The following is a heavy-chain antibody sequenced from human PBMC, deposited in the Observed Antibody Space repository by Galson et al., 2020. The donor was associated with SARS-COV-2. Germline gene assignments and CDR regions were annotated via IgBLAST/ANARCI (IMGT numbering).Heavy chain of an antibody. CDR3: ARVRSQGDFWSGYPPRGYYYYMDV. V-gene: IGHV4-59*01. J-gene: IGHJ6*03. D-gene: IGHD3-3*01. Sequence: SETLSLTCTVSGGSISSYYWSWTLQPPGKRLEWLGYIYYSGRTNYNPSLKSRVTISVDTSKNQFSLKLSSVTAADTAVYYCARVRSQGDFWSGYPPRGYYYYMDVWGKGTTVTVSS. CDR1: GGSISSYY. CDR2: IYYSGRT.